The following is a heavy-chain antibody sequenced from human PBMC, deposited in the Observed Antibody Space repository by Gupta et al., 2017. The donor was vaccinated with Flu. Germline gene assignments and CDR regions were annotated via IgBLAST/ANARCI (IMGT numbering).Heavy chain of an antibody. CDR2: ISGSGTST. CDR3: AAQVGVTREFDY. Sequence: EVQLLESGGGLVQPGGSLRLSCAASGFTFGGYAMSWVRQAPGKGLEWVSTISGSGTSTYYADSVKGRFTISRDNSKNTLFVQVNSLRAEDTAVYYCAAQVGVTREFDYWGQGTLVTVSS. V-gene: IGHV3-23*01. D-gene: IGHD1-26*01. CDR1: GFTFGGYA. J-gene: IGHJ4*02.